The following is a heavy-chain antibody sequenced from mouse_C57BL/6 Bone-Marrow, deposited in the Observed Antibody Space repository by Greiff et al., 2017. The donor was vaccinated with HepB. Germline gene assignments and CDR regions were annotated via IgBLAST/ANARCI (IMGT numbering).Heavy chain of an antibody. V-gene: IGHV1-69*01. CDR1: GYTFTSYW. D-gene: IGHD2-9*01. Sequence: QVQLQQPGAELVMPGASVKLSCKASGYTFTSYWMHWVKQRPGQGLEWIGEIDPSDSYTNYNQKFKGKSTLTVDKSSSTAYMQLSSLTSEDSAVYYCARSERPYYGCDWFAYWGQGTLVTVSA. J-gene: IGHJ3*01. CDR3: ARSERPYYGCDWFAY. CDR2: IDPSDSYT.